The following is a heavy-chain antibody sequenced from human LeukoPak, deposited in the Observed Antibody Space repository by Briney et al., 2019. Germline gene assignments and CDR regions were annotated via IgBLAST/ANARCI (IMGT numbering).Heavy chain of an antibody. CDR3: ARVPYDRPFYQ. D-gene: IGHD3-22*01. J-gene: IGHJ4*02. Sequence: KPSETLSLTCTVSGGSISSGGYYWRRIPQHPGKGLEWIWYIYYRVSTYHTPPLKRRVTISLDTSKPPSYQTLSSVPPAVTVVYCWARVPYDRPFYQRGQGTPVTV. CDR1: GGSISSGGYY. CDR2: IYYRVST. V-gene: IGHV4-31*03.